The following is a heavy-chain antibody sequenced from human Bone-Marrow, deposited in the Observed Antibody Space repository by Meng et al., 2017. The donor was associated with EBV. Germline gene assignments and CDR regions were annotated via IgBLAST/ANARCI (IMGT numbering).Heavy chain of an antibody. CDR2: INPSGGST. V-gene: IGHV1-46*01. Sequence: QVQLGESGVEVKKPGASVKVSCKASGYTFTSYYMHWVRQAPGQGLEWMGIINPSGGSTSYAQKFQGRVTMTRDTSTSTVYMELSSLRSEDTAVYYCARVRAVADQRGSFDYWGQGTLVTVSS. D-gene: IGHD6-19*01. CDR3: ARVRAVADQRGSFDY. CDR1: GYTFTSYY. J-gene: IGHJ4*02.